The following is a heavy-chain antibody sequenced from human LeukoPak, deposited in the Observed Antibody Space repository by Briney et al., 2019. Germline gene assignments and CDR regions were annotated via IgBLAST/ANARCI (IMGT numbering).Heavy chain of an antibody. CDR2: ISAYNGNT. CDR1: GYTFTSYG. J-gene: IGHJ4*02. D-gene: IGHD6-13*01. Sequence: ASVTVSCKASGYTFTSYGISWVRQAPGQGLEWMGWISAYNGNTNYAQKLQGRVTMTTDTSTSTAYMELRSLRSDDTAVYYCARRIAAAGTLYFDYWGQGTLVTVSS. V-gene: IGHV1-18*01. CDR3: ARRIAAAGTLYFDY.